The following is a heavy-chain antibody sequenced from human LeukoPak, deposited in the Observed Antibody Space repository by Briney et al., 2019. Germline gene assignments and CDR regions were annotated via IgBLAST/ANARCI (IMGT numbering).Heavy chain of an antibody. V-gene: IGHV4-4*07. J-gene: IGHJ6*03. CDR3: ARVVVFGVVSSDYYYYYMDV. CDR1: GGSISGYY. CDR2: TSGST. D-gene: IGHD3-3*01. Sequence: SETLSLTCTVSGGSISGYYWSWIRQPAGKGLEWIGRTSGSTNSNPSLKSRVIMSVDTSKNQFSLKVSSVTAADTAVYYCARVVVFGVVSSDYYYYYMDVWGKGTTVTVSS.